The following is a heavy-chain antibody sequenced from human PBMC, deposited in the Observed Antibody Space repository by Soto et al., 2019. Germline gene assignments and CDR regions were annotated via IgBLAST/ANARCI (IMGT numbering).Heavy chain of an antibody. D-gene: IGHD3-16*02. J-gene: IGHJ6*02. CDR3: ARDRSYVWGSYRHYYYYYGMDV. V-gene: IGHV3-30-3*01. CDR2: ISYDGSNK. CDR1: GFTFSSYA. Sequence: VQLVESGGGVVQPGRSLRLSCAASGFTFSSYAMHWVRQAPGKGLEWVAVISYDGSNKYYADSVKGRFTISRDNSKNTLYLQMNSLRAEDTAVYYCARDRSYVWGSYRHYYYYYGMDVWGQGTTVTVSS.